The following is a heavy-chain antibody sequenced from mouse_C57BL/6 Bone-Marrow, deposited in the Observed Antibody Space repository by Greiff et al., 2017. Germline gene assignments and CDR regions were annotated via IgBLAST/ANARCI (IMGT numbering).Heavy chain of an antibody. CDR2: INPYNGGT. Sequence: VQLQQSGPVLVKPGASVKMSCKASGYTFTDYYMNWVKQSHGESLEWIGVINPYNGGTSYNQKFKGKATLTVHKYSSTAYMELNSLPSEDSAVFYCARRTVVAYYFDYWGQGTSLTVSS. J-gene: IGHJ2*02. D-gene: IGHD1-1*01. CDR3: ARRTVVAYYFDY. CDR1: GYTFTDYY. V-gene: IGHV1-19*01.